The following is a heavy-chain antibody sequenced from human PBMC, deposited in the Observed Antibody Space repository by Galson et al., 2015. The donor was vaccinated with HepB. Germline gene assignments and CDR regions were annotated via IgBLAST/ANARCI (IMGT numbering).Heavy chain of an antibody. CDR3: ARDRAYSSFDY. J-gene: IGHJ4*02. D-gene: IGHD2-15*01. CDR2: INPDGSKL. CDR1: GFTFRSSW. Sequence: SLRLSCAASGFTFRSSWMVWVRQAPGKGLEWVATINPDGSKLGYLDPVRGRFTISRDNAQNSLFLHMNSLTAEDTAVYYCARDRAYSSFDYWGQGTLVTVSS. V-gene: IGHV3-7*01.